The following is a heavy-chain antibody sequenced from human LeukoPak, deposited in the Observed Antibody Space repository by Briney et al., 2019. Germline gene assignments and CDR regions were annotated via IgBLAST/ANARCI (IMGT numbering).Heavy chain of an antibody. V-gene: IGHV1-69*05. CDR1: GGTFSSYA. CDR3: ARGTGEGHAFDI. D-gene: IGHD3-16*01. J-gene: IGHJ3*02. CDR2: IIPIFGTA. Sequence: SVNVSCKASGGTFSSYAISWVRQAPGQGLEWMGGIIPIFGTANYAQKFQGRVTITTDESTSTAYMELSSLRSEDTAVYYCARGTGEGHAFDIWGQGTMVTVSS.